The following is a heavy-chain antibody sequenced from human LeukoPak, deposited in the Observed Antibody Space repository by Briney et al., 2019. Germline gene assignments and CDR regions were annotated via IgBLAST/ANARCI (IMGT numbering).Heavy chain of an antibody. J-gene: IGHJ3*02. CDR1: GFTFSSYA. CDR3: AKMWDIVATIQVVGAFDI. Sequence: GGSLRLSCAASGFTFSSYAMHWVRQAPGKGLEWVAVISYDGSNKYYADSVKGRFTISRDNSKNTLYLQMNSLRAEDTAVYYCAKMWDIVATIQVVGAFDIWGQGTMVTVSS. V-gene: IGHV3-30-3*02. CDR2: ISYDGSNK. D-gene: IGHD5-12*01.